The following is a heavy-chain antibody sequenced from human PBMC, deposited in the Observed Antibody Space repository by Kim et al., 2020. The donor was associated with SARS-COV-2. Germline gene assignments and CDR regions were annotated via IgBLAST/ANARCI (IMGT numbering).Heavy chain of an antibody. CDR3: ARLDSSSWYRDY. V-gene: IGHV4-39*01. Sequence: YHNPSLKSRVTISVDTSKNQFSLKLSSVTAADTAVYYCARLDSSSWYRDYWGQGTLVTVSS. D-gene: IGHD6-13*01. J-gene: IGHJ4*02.